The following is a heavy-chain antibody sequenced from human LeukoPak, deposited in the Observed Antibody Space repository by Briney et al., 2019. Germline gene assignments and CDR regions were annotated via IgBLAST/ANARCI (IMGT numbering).Heavy chain of an antibody. D-gene: IGHD3-10*01. CDR1: GYTXTGYY. V-gene: IGHV1-2*02. CDR3: ARATNYYGSGSYYPDS. Sequence: GASVKVSCKASGYTXTGYYMHWVRQAPGQGLEWMGWINPNSGGTNYAQKFQGRVTMTRDTSISTAYMELSRLRSDDTAVYYCARATNYYGSGSYYPDSWGQGTLVTVSS. J-gene: IGHJ4*02. CDR2: INPNSGGT.